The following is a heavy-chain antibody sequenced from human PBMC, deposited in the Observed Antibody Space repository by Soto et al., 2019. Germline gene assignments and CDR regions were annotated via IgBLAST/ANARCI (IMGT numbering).Heavy chain of an antibody. CDR2: IKSKTDGGTT. V-gene: IGHV3-15*07. J-gene: IGHJ4*02. CDR3: TTDLGQWLVSY. D-gene: IGHD6-19*01. CDR1: SVSNAW. Sequence: SVSNAWLNWVRQAPGKGLEWVGRIKSKTDGGTTDYAAPVKGRFTISRDDSKNTLYLQMNSLKTEDTAVYYCTTDLGQWLVSYGGQGTLVTVSS.